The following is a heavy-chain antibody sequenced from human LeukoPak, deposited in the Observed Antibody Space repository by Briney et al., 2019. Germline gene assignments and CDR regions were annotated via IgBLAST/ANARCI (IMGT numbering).Heavy chain of an antibody. CDR3: ARENWDFDF. J-gene: IGHJ4*02. CDR2: IRFNAN. CDR1: GFTFSNYA. Sequence: GGSLRLSCAASGFTFSNYAIHWVRQAPGKGLEWVASIRFNANFYADYVKGRFTISRDNSKSTVSLQMDTLRTEDTALYYCARENWDFDFWGQGTLVTVSS. V-gene: IGHV3-30*02. D-gene: IGHD7-27*01.